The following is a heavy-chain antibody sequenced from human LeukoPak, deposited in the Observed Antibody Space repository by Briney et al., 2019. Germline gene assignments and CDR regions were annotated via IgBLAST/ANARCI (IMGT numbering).Heavy chain of an antibody. CDR3: ARLQFHDSDGDDQ. V-gene: IGHV4-39*01. CDR2: INHSGRT. CDR1: GGPISSSNYY. D-gene: IGHD2-21*01. Sequence: KPSETLSLTCTVSGGPISSSNYYWGWIRQPPGKGLEWIGSINHSGRTYYNPSLKSRVTISVDTSKSQFSLSLSSVTAADTAVYYCARLQFHDSDGDDQWGQGTLVTVSS. J-gene: IGHJ4*02.